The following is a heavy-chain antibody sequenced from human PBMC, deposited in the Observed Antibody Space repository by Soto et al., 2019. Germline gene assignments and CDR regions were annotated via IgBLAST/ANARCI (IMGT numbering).Heavy chain of an antibody. D-gene: IGHD3-22*01. V-gene: IGHV4-39*01. J-gene: IGHJ3*02. Sequence: PSETLSLTCTVSGGSISSSSYYWGWIRQPPGKGLEWIGSIYYSGSTYYNPSLKSRVTISVDTSKNQFSLKLSSVTAADTAVYYCARHKWFYDAFDSWGQGTMVTVSS. CDR1: GGSISSSSYY. CDR2: IYYSGST. CDR3: ARHKWFYDAFDS.